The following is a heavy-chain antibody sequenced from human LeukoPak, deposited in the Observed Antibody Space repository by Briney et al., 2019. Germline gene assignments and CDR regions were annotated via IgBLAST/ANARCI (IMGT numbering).Heavy chain of an antibody. Sequence: GGSLRLSCAASGFTFSGYAMSWVRQAPGKGLEGVSAISGSGGSKYYADSVKGRFTISRDNSKNTLYLQMNSLRAVDTAVYYCARKSADLQYGMYVWGKGTTVTVSS. CDR1: GFTFSGYA. CDR3: ARKSADLQYGMYV. V-gene: IGHV3-23*01. CDR2: ISGSGGSK. J-gene: IGHJ6*04. D-gene: IGHD4-11*01.